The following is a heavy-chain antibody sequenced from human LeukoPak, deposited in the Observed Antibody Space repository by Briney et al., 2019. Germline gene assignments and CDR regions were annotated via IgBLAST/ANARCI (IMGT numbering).Heavy chain of an antibody. CDR2: IYSGGST. Sequence: PGGSLRLSRAASGFTVSINYMSWVRQAPGEGLEWVSVIYSGGSTYYADSVKGRFTISRDNSKNTPYLQMNSLRAEDTAVYYCARADPFGYFDYCGQGTLVTVSS. CDR1: GFTVSINY. J-gene: IGHJ4*02. CDR3: ARADPFGYFDY. D-gene: IGHD2/OR15-2a*01. V-gene: IGHV3-66*01.